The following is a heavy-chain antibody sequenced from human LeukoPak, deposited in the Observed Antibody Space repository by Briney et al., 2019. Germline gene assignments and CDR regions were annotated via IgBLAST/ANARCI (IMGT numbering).Heavy chain of an antibody. V-gene: IGHV3-49*04. CDR1: GFTFSSYG. D-gene: IGHD3-10*01. CDR2: IRSKGYGGTT. J-gene: IGHJ4*02. CDR3: TRVRSGNDFDN. Sequence: GGSLRLSCAASGFTFSSYGMHWVRQAPGKGLEWVGFIRSKGYGGTTEYAASVKGRFTLSRDDSKSSVYLQMSSLKTEDTAVYYCTRVRSGNDFDNWGQGTLVTVSS.